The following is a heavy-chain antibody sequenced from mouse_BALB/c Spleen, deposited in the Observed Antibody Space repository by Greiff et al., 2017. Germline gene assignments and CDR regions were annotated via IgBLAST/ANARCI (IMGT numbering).Heavy chain of an antibody. CDR2: IDPSDSYT. D-gene: IGHD2-4*01. CDR3: TRHMINYYFDY. CDR1: GYTFTSYW. J-gene: IGHJ2*01. V-gene: IGHV1S127*01. Sequence: QVQLQQPGAELVKPGASVKMSCKASGYTFTSYWMHWVKQRPGQGLEWIGVIDPSDSYTSYNQKFKGKATLTVDTSSSTAYMQLSSLTSEDSAVYYCTRHMINYYFDYWGQGTTLTVSS.